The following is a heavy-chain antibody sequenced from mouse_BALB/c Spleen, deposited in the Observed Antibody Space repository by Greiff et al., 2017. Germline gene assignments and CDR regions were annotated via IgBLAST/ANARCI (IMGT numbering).Heavy chain of an antibody. V-gene: IGHV1-63*02. D-gene: IGHD2-4*01. CDR3: ARSGDYDVYYAMDY. J-gene: IGHJ4*01. CDR1: GYTFTNYW. CDR2: IYPGGGYT. Sequence: VQLQQSGAELVRPGTSVKISCKASGYTFTNYWLGWVKQRPGHGLEWIGDIYPGGGYTNYNEKFKGKATLTADTSSSTAYMQLSSLTSEDSAVYFSARSGDYDVYYAMDYWGQGTSVTVSS.